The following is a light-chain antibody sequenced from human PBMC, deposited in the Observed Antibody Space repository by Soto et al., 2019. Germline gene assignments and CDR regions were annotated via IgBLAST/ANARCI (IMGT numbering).Light chain of an antibody. CDR1: SGHSNYA. Sequence: QLVLTQSPSASASLGASVKHTCTLSSGHSNYAIAWHQQQPEKGPRFLMKVNSGGSHIKGDGIPDRFSGSSSGAERYLFISSLQSEDEADYYCQTWGTGSANVVFGGGTQLTVL. CDR3: QTWGTGSANVV. V-gene: IGLV4-69*01. CDR2: VNSGGSH. J-gene: IGLJ7*01.